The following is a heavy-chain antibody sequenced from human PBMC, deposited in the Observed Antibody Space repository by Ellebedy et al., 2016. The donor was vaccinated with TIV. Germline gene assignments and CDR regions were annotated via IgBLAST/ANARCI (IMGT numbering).Heavy chain of an antibody. V-gene: IGHV3-23*01. J-gene: IGHJ4*02. CDR1: GFTFSSYA. CDR3: AKAGRDGYSANDY. CDR2: ISGSGGST. D-gene: IGHD5-24*01. Sequence: PGESLKISCAASGFTFSSYAMSWVRQAPGKGLEWVSAISGSGGSTYYADSVKGRFTISRDNSKNTLYLQMNSLRAEDTAVYYCAKAGRDGYSANDYWGQGTLVTVSS.